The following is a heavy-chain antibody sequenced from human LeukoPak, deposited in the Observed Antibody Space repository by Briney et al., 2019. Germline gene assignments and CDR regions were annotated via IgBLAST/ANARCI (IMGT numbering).Heavy chain of an antibody. CDR3: ARRSGNYYFDC. CDR2: ISGSGAST. V-gene: IGHV3-23*01. CDR1: GFTLSTNA. Sequence: GGSLRLSCLTSGFTLSTNAMSWVRQAPGKGLEWISGISGSGASTYYADSVKGRFTISRDDSRNTLYLQMNSLRGDDTAVYYCARRSGNYYFDCWGQGTLVTVSS. J-gene: IGHJ4*02. D-gene: IGHD1-26*01.